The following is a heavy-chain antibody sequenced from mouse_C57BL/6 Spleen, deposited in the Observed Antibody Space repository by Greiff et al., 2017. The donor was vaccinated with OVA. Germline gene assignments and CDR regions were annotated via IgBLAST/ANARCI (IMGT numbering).Heavy chain of an antibody. D-gene: IGHD2-5*01. V-gene: IGHV5-4*01. J-gene: IGHJ3*01. Sequence: EVKLMESGGGLVKTGGSLKLSCAASGFTFSSYAMSWVRQTPEKRLEWVATISDGGSYTYYPDNVKGRFTISRDNAKNNLYLQMSHLKSEDTAMYYCARDDYSNYGADWGQGTLVTVSA. CDR3: ARDDYSNYGAD. CDR2: ISDGGSYT. CDR1: GFTFSSYA.